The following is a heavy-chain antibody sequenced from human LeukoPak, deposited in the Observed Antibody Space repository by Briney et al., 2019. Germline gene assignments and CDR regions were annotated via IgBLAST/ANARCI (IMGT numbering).Heavy chain of an antibody. V-gene: IGHV3-11*04. CDR3: ARVWYGSGSLYYYYYYMDV. J-gene: IGHJ6*03. CDR1: GFSFSDYY. D-gene: IGHD3-10*01. CDR2: ISSSGNTI. Sequence: GGSLRLSCAASGFSFSDYYMSWIRQAPGKGLEWVSSISSSGNTIYYADSVKGRFTISRDNAKNSLSLQMNSLRAEDTAVYYCARVWYGSGSLYYYYYYMDVWGKGTTVTISS.